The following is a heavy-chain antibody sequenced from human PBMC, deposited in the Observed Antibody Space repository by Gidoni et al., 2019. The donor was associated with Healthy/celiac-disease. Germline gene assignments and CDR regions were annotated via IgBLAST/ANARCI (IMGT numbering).Heavy chain of an antibody. CDR1: GGTFSSYA. Sequence: QVQLVQSGAEVKKPGSSVKVSCKASGGTFSSYAISWVRQAPGQGLDWMGGIIPIFGTANYAQKFQGRVTITADKSTSTAYMELSSLRSEDTAVYYCARGLLYCTNGVCSPYYYYYGMDVWGQGTTVTVSS. J-gene: IGHJ6*02. V-gene: IGHV1-69*06. CDR3: ARGLLYCTNGVCSPYYYYYGMDV. D-gene: IGHD2-8*01. CDR2: IIPIFGTA.